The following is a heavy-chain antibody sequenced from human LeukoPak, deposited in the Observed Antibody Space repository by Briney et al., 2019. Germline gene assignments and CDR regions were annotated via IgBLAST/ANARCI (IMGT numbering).Heavy chain of an antibody. CDR2: IYWDDDK. CDR1: GFSLSTSGVG. Sequence: SGPTLVNPTQTPTLTCTFSGFSLSTSGVGVGWIRQPPGKALECLALIYWDDDKRYSPSLKSRLTITKDTSKNQVDLTMTNMDPVDTATYYCAHRLVQGHYYDSGKFDYWGQGTLVTVSS. CDR3: AHRLVQGHYYDSGKFDY. V-gene: IGHV2-5*02. J-gene: IGHJ4*02. D-gene: IGHD3-10*01.